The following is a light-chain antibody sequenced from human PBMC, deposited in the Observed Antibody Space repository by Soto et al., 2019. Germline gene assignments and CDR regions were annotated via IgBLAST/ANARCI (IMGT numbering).Light chain of an antibody. J-gene: IGKJ1*01. Sequence: DIPMTQSPTSLPASVGDTITITCRASQNIRSYLNWNQQKPGKAPDLLIYATSILQTGVPSRFSGSGTGTDFTLTINGLHPEDFATYFCQQGYTTRWTFGQGTKVEVK. CDR2: ATS. V-gene: IGKV1-39*01. CDR1: QNIRSY. CDR3: QQGYTTRWT.